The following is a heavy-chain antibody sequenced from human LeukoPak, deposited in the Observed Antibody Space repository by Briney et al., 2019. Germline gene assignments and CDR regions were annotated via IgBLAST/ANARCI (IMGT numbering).Heavy chain of an antibody. D-gene: IGHD2-2*01. CDR2: ISGSGGST. CDR3: AKYGYCSSTSCSNWFDP. V-gene: IGHV3-23*01. Sequence: GGSLRLSCAASGFTFSSYAMSWVRQALGKGLEWVSAISGSGGSTYYADSVKGRFTISRDNSKNTLYLQMNSLRAEDTAVYYCAKYGYCSSTSCSNWFDPWGQGTLVTVSS. CDR1: GFTFSSYA. J-gene: IGHJ5*02.